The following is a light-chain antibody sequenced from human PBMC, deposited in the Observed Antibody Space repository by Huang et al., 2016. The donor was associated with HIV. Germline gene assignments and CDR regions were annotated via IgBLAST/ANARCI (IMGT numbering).Light chain of an antibody. V-gene: IGKV2-28*01. CDR3: MQALQTPWT. J-gene: IGKJ1*01. CDR1: QSLLHSDGYNF. Sequence: DVVMTQSPLSLPVTPGEPASISCRSSQSLLHSDGYNFLYWYLQKPGQSPHPLIYLGSNRASGVPDRFSGSGSGTDFTLKISRVEAEDVGVYYCMQALQTPWTFGQGTKVEIK. CDR2: LGS.